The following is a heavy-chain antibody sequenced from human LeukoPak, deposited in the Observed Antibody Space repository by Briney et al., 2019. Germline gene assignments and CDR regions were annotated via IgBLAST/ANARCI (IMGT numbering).Heavy chain of an antibody. D-gene: IGHD4/OR15-4a*01. V-gene: IGHV3-23*01. CDR2: ITESGHST. Sequence: PGGSLRLSCAASGFAFSRYAMTWVRQAPGKGLEWVSLITESGHSTYYTKSVKGRFTISRDNSKNTLYLQMNSLGVEDTGLYFRAKGFACAENRCYGLDSWAQGILVIVSS. CDR3: AKGFACAENRCYGLDS. J-gene: IGHJ4*02. CDR1: GFAFSRYA.